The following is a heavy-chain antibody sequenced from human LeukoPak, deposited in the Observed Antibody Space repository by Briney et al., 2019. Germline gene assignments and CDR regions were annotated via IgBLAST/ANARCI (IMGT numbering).Heavy chain of an antibody. CDR3: ARSRLRWLPYFDY. CDR1: GYSFTSYW. J-gene: IGHJ4*02. Sequence: GESLKISCKGSGYSFTSYWIGWVRQMPGKGLEWMGIIYPGDPDTRYSPSFQGQVTISADKSISTAYLQWSSLKASDTAMYYCARSRLRWLPYFDYWGQGTLVTVSS. CDR2: IYPGDPDT. V-gene: IGHV5-51*01. D-gene: IGHD4-23*01.